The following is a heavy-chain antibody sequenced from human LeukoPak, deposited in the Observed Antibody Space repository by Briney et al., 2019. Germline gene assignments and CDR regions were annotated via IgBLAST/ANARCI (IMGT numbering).Heavy chain of an antibody. CDR3: AALGDSIY. CDR2: IGHAGDT. V-gene: IGHV3-13*01. D-gene: IGHD1-26*01. J-gene: IGHJ4*02. Sequence: GGSLRLSCAASGFAFSSYDMHWVHQVSGKGLEWVSAIGHAGDTYYADSVQGRFTISREDAKKYFFLQMNSLRAGDTAVCFCAALGDSIYWGQGTLVTVSS. CDR1: GFAFSSYD.